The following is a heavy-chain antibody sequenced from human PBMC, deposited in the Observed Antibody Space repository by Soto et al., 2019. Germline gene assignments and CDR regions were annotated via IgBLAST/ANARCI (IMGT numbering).Heavy chain of an antibody. V-gene: IGHV3-30*18. CDR3: AKEAHYCTNGVCFENYFDY. Sequence: GGSLRLSCAASGFTFSSYGMHWVRQAPGKGLEWVAVISYDGSNKYYADSVKGRFTISRDNSKNTLYLQMNSLRAEDTAVYYCAKEAHYCTNGVCFENYFDYWGQGTLVTVSS. CDR1: GFTFSSYG. J-gene: IGHJ4*02. D-gene: IGHD2-8*01. CDR2: ISYDGSNK.